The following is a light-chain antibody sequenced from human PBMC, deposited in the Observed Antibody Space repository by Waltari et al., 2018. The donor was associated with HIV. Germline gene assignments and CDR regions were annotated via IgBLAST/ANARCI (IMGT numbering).Light chain of an antibody. CDR2: GTS. Sequence: QAVVTQEPSLTVSPGGTVTLTCGSSTGAVTSGHYPYWFQQKPGQAPRKRICGTSNKRSWTPALLSGSLRGGKAALTLSGGQPEDEAEYYCLLSYSGARGVFGGGTKLTVL. CDR1: TGAVTSGHY. J-gene: IGLJ2*01. V-gene: IGLV7-46*01. CDR3: LLSYSGARGV.